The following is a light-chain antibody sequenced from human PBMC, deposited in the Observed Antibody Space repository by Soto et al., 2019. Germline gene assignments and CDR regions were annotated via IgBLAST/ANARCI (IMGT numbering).Light chain of an antibody. CDR2: DAS. CDR3: HQRSNSPRT. V-gene: IGKV3-11*01. Sequence: EIVLTQSPATLSLSPGEGATLSCRASQSVGSYLAWFQQKPGQAPRLLIYDASNRATGIPARFSGSGSGTDFTLTISSLEPEDFAVYYCHQRSNSPRTFGQGTKVEIK. CDR1: QSVGSY. J-gene: IGKJ1*01.